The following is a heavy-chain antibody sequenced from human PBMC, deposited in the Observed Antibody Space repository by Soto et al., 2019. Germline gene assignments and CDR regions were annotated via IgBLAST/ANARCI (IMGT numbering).Heavy chain of an antibody. CDR3: AREDRTYYYGSGSYRALYYYYGMDV. CDR1: GGSISSGGYY. J-gene: IGHJ6*02. V-gene: IGHV4-31*03. CDR2: IYYSGST. Sequence: SETLSLTCTVSGGSISSGGYYWSWIRQHPGKGLEWIGYIYYSGSTYYNPSLKSRVTISVDTSKNQFSLKLSSVTAADTAVYYCAREDRTYYYGSGSYRALYYYYGMDVWGQGTTVTVSS. D-gene: IGHD3-10*01.